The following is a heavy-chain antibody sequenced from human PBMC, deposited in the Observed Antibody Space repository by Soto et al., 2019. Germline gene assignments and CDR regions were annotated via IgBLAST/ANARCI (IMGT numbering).Heavy chain of an antibody. V-gene: IGHV3-21*01. CDR1: GFSFNIYN. J-gene: IGHJ1*01. Sequence: GGSLRLSCAASGFSFNIYNMNWVRQAPGKGLEWVSSISSSSTFIYYADSVKGRFTVSRDNANNSLFLQMNSLRVEDTAVYYCSKGDSSGWSGGGPFQFWGQGA. CDR2: ISSSSTFI. D-gene: IGHD6-19*01. CDR3: SKGDSSGWSGGGPFQF.